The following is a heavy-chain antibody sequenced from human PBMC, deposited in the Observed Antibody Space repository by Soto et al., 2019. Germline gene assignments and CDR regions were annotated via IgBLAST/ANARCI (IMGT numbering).Heavy chain of an antibody. CDR3: ARTLCFGGRGFDP. D-gene: IGHD3-10*01. CDR1: GGSISSGGYY. V-gene: IGHV4-31*03. J-gene: IGHJ5*02. CDR2: IYYSGST. Sequence: QVQLQESGPGLVKPSQTLSLTCTVSGGSISSGGYYWSWIRQHPGKGLEWIGYIYYSGSTYYNPFLKSRDTISLDTSKNQFSLKLSSVTAADTAVYYCARTLCFGGRGFDPWGQGTLVTVSS.